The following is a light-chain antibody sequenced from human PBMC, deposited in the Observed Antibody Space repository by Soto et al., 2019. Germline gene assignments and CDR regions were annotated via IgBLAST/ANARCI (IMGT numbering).Light chain of an antibody. CDR2: KVS. J-gene: IGKJ1*01. V-gene: IGKV2-30*01. CDR3: MQTTHWPRT. CDR1: QSLETSDGDTY. Sequence: DIVMTQSPLSLPVTLGQPASISCRSSQSLETSDGDTYLNWFHQRPGQSPRRLKVSKRDSGVPDRFSGSGSGTDFTLKITRVEAEDVGVYYCMQTTHWPRTFGQGTRWIS.